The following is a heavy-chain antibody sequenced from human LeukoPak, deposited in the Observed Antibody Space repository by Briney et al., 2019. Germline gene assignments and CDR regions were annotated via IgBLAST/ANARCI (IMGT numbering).Heavy chain of an antibody. V-gene: IGHV1-46*01. Sequence: ASVKVSCKASGYTFTSYYMHWVRQAPGQGLEWMGIINPSGGSTSYAQKFQGRVTMTRDTSTSTVYMELSSLRSEDTAVYYCARDYGQNYYGSGMEAFDIWGQGTMVTVSS. CDR2: INPSGGST. CDR3: ARDYGQNYYGSGMEAFDI. J-gene: IGHJ3*02. CDR1: GYTFTSYY. D-gene: IGHD3-10*01.